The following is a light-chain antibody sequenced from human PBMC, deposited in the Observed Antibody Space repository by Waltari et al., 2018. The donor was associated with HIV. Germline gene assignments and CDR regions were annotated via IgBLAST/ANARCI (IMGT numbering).Light chain of an antibody. CDR1: QSVSSN. Sequence: EVVMTQSPGTLSVSPWERATLSCRASQSVSSNVAWYQQKPGQAPRLLIYGASPRATGIPARFSGSGSGTEFTLTISSLQSEDFAIYYCQQYNNWPGTFGQGTKVEIK. J-gene: IGKJ1*01. CDR2: GAS. V-gene: IGKV3-15*01. CDR3: QQYNNWPGT.